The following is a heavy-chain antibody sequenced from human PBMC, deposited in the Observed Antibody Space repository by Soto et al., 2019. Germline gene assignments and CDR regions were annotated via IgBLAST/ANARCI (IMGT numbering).Heavy chain of an antibody. CDR1: GFTFSSYS. Sequence: PGGSLRLSCAASGFTFSSYSMNWVRQAPGKGLEWVSYISSSSSTIYYADSVKGRFTISRDNAKNSLYLQMNSLRDEDTAVYYCARDHNWGFPYYFDYWGQGTLVTVSS. J-gene: IGHJ4*02. D-gene: IGHD7-27*01. CDR3: ARDHNWGFPYYFDY. CDR2: ISSSSSTI. V-gene: IGHV3-48*02.